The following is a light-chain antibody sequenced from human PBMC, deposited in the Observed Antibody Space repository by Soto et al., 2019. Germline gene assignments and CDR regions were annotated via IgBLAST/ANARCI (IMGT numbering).Light chain of an antibody. V-gene: IGKV2-24*01. Sequence: DVVMTQTPLSSPVALGQPASISCRSSQSLLHSDGTTYLSWLHQRPGQPPRLLISKISDRFSGVPDRFSGSGAETDFTLIISSVEPEDVGVYYCMQSTQNPWTFGQGTKVEIK. CDR2: KIS. J-gene: IGKJ1*01. CDR1: QSLLHSDGTTY. CDR3: MQSTQNPWT.